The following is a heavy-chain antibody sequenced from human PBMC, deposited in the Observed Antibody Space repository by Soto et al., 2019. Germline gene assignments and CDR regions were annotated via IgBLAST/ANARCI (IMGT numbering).Heavy chain of an antibody. CDR2: ISTYNGNT. CDR1: GYTFTSYG. Sequence: GASVKVSCKASGYTFTSYGITWVRQAPGQGLERMGWISTYNGNTNYAQNLQGRVTMTTDTSTNTAYMELRSLRSDDTAVYYCARTYGNSWYSPWGQGTLVTVSS. D-gene: IGHD2-2*02. J-gene: IGHJ5*02. V-gene: IGHV1-18*01. CDR3: ARTYGNSWYSP.